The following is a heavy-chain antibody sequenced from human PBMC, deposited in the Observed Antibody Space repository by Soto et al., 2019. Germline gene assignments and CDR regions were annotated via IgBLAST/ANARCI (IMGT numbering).Heavy chain of an antibody. Sequence: PGGSLRLSCAASGFTFSSYGMHWVRQAPGKGLEWVSAISGSGGSTYYADSVKGRFTISRDNSKNTLYLQMNSLRAEDTAVYYCAKDLGNRSSWFSYYFDYWGQGTLVTVSS. CDR2: ISGSGGST. D-gene: IGHD6-13*01. CDR3: AKDLGNRSSWFSYYFDY. CDR1: GFTFSSYG. V-gene: IGHV3-23*01. J-gene: IGHJ4*02.